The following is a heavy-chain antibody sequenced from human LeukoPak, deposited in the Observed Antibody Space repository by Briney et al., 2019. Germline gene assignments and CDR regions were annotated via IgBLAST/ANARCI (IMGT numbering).Heavy chain of an antibody. CDR2: ISSSSSYI. V-gene: IGHV3-21*01. CDR3: ARVQTYDILTGYPVDY. J-gene: IGHJ4*02. CDR1: GFTFSSYS. Sequence: GGSLRFSCAASGFTFSSYSMNWVRQAPGKGLEWVSSISSSSSYIYYADSVKGRFTISRDNAKNSLYLQMNSLRAEDTAVYYCARVQTYDILTGYPVDYWGQGTLVTVSS. D-gene: IGHD3-9*01.